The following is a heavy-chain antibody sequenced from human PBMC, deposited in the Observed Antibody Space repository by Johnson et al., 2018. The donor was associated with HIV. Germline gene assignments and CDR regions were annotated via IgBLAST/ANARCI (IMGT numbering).Heavy chain of an antibody. CDR2: ISSSGSTI. CDR3: ARSRGYGYYLGNAFDI. CDR1: GFTFSDYY. Sequence: QVHLVESGGGLVQPGGSLRLSCAASGFTFSDYYMSWIRQAPGKGLEWVSYISSSGSTIYYADSVKGRFTISRDNAKNSMYLQMNKLRAGDTAVYYCARSRGYGYYLGNAFDIWGQGTMVTVSS. J-gene: IGHJ3*02. D-gene: IGHD4-17*01. V-gene: IGHV3-11*01.